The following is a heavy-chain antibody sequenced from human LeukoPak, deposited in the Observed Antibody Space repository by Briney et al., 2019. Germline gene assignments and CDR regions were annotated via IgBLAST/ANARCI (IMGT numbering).Heavy chain of an antibody. CDR2: IRSSGSPK. D-gene: IGHD4-17*01. V-gene: IGHV3-48*03. J-gene: IGHJ2*01. Sequence: PGGSLRLSCAASGFTFSSYEMNWVRQAPGKGLEWVSYIRSSGSPKYYADSVKGRFTISRDNAKNSLYLQMSSLRAEDTALYYCARDYGAYEVPYWYFDLWGRGTLVTVSS. CDR1: GFTFSSYE. CDR3: ARDYGAYEVPYWYFDL.